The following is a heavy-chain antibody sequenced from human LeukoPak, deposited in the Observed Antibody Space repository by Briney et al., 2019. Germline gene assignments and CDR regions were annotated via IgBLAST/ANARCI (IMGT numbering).Heavy chain of an antibody. CDR3: ATDSSGYQSMDV. V-gene: IGHV3-23*01. CDR2: ISSGGGGST. D-gene: IGHD6-19*01. CDR1: GITFSNHV. J-gene: IGHJ6*02. Sequence: GGSLRLSCEVSGITFSNHVMSWVRQAPGKGLEWVSSISSGGGGSTYYADSVKGRFTISRDNSKNTLYLQMNSLRAEDTAVYYCATDSSGYQSMDVWGQGTTVTVSS.